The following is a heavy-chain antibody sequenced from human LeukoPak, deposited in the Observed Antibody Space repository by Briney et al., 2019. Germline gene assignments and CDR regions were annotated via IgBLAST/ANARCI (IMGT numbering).Heavy chain of an antibody. CDR2: IYHSGST. V-gene: IGHV4-38-2*01. J-gene: IGHJ5*02. CDR1: GYSISSGYY. CDR3: ARGDPVFGAQNWFDP. D-gene: IGHD3-3*01. Sequence: PSETLSLTCAVSGYSISSGYYWGWIRQPPGKGLEWIGSIYHSGSTYYNPSLKSRVTISVDTSKNQFSLKLSSVTAADTAVYYCARGDPVFGAQNWFDPWGQGTLVTVSS.